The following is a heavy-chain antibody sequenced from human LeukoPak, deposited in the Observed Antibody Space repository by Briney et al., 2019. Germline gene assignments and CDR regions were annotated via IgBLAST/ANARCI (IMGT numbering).Heavy chain of an antibody. D-gene: IGHD4-11*01. Sequence: GGSLRLSCAASGITFSSYSMNWVRQAPGKGLEWVSYISSSSNTIYYADSVKGRFTISRDNAKNSLYLQMNSLRAEDTAVYYCARAQRLLDYWGQGTLVTVSS. V-gene: IGHV3-48*04. CDR2: ISSSSNTI. CDR3: ARAQRLLDY. CDR1: GITFSSYS. J-gene: IGHJ4*02.